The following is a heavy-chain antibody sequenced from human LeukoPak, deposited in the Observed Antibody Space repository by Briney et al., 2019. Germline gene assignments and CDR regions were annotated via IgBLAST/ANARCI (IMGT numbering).Heavy chain of an antibody. CDR3: AELGITMIGGV. D-gene: IGHD3-10*02. J-gene: IGHJ6*04. CDR1: GFTFSSFG. CDR2: ISSSGSTI. Sequence: GGSLRLSCAASGFTFSSFGMNWVRQARGKGLEWVSYISSSGSTIYYADSVKGRFTISRDNAKNSLYLQMNSLRAEDTAVYYCAELGITMIGGVWGKGTTVTISS. V-gene: IGHV3-48*03.